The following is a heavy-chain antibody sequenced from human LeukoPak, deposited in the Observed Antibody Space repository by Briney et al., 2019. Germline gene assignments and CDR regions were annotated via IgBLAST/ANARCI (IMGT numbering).Heavy chain of an antibody. V-gene: IGHV3-48*04. CDR3: GRDAAVYASGRYFD. CDR2: ISSSIVSI. J-gene: IGHJ4*02. Sequence: GGSPRLSCAPSGFIFTEYGMYCVRQAPGKGLEWISYISSSIVSIYYADSVKGRFTISRDNARNSVFLHMNRLRAEDTAVYYCGRDAAVYASGRYFDWGQGTLVSVS. D-gene: IGHD3-10*01. CDR1: GFIFTEYG.